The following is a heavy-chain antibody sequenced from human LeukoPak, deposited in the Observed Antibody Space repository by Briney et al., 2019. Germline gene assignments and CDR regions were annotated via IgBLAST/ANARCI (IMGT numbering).Heavy chain of an antibody. CDR1: GFTVSSNY. Sequence: PGGSLRLSCAASGFTVSSNYMNWVRQTPGKGLEWVSVIYSAGNTYYADSVKGRFTISRDNSKNTLYLQMNSLTAEDTALYYCARVRTGDYLDAFDIWGHRTMVFVSS. CDR2: IYSAGNT. V-gene: IGHV3-53*01. J-gene: IGHJ3*02. CDR3: ARVRTGDYLDAFDI. D-gene: IGHD7-27*01.